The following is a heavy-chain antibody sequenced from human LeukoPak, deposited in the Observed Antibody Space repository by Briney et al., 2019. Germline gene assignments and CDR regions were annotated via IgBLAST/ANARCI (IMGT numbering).Heavy chain of an antibody. D-gene: IGHD3-22*01. CDR1: GGSISSSNW. J-gene: IGHJ4*02. V-gene: IGHV4-4*02. CDR3: ARDYYDSSGYSTFDY. CDR2: IYHSGST. Sequence: SETLSLTRTVSGGSISSSNWWSWVRQPPGKGLEWIGEIYHSGSTNYNPSLKSRVTISVDKSKNQFSLKLSSVTAADTAVYYCARDYYDSSGYSTFDYWGQGTLVTVSS.